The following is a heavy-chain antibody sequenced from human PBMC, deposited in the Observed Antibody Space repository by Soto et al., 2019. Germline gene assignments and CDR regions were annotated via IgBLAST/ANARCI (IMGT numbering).Heavy chain of an antibody. CDR2: IYYSGST. J-gene: IGHJ5*02. Sequence: PSETLSLTCIVSGGSISDYYWSWIRQPPGKGLEWIGYIYYSGSTNYNPSLKSRVTISTDTSKNQVSLKLASVTTADTAVYYCARGPGIAAAGSPSDPWGQGTLVTVSS. D-gene: IGHD6-13*01. CDR1: GGSISDYY. V-gene: IGHV4-59*01. CDR3: ARGPGIAAAGSPSDP.